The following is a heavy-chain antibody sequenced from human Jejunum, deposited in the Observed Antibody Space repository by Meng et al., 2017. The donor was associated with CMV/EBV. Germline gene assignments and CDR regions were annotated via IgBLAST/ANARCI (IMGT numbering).Heavy chain of an antibody. J-gene: IGHJ5*02. CDR3: ARSIAVAGLFWFDP. D-gene: IGHD6-19*01. CDR2: ISYSGTT. CDR1: GGSISSSGYC. Sequence: GGSISSSGYCWGCIRQRPGKGLEWIGGISYSGTTYYNVSLKSRVTISVDKSKNQLSLKLSSMIAADTAVYYCARSIAVAGLFWFDPWGQGTLVTVSS. V-gene: IGHV4-39*01.